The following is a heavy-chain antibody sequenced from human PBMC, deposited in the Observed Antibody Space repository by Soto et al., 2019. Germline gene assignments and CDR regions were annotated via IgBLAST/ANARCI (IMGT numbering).Heavy chain of an antibody. CDR1: GYTFTRYG. CDR2: INTYNGNT. D-gene: IGHD3-16*01. J-gene: IGHJ6*02. Sequence: QVQLVQSGAEVKNPGASVKVSCKASGYTFTRYGIGWARQAPGQGLEWMGWINTYNGNTNYAQNVQGRVTLTTDTSTSTAYMELRSRTSNDTAIYYCAMVDVYVTPSPQDVWGQGTTVIVSS. V-gene: IGHV1-18*01. CDR3: AMVDVYVTPSPQDV.